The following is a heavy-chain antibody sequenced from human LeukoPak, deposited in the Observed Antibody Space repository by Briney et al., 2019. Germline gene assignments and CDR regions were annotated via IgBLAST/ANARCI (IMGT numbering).Heavy chain of an antibody. Sequence: PSETLSLTCTVSGGSISSGDYYWSWIRQPPGKGLEWIGYIYYSGSTYYNPYLKSRVTISVDTSKNQFSLKLSSVTAADTAVYYCAREGVNYDILTGYYGGRLAFDIWGQGTMVTVSS. CDR2: IYYSGST. D-gene: IGHD3-9*01. CDR1: GGSISSGDYY. V-gene: IGHV4-30-4*01. CDR3: AREGVNYDILTGYYGGRLAFDI. J-gene: IGHJ3*02.